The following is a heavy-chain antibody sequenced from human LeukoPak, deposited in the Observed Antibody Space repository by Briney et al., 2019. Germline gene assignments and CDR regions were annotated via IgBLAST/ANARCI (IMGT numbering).Heavy chain of an antibody. CDR1: GGSISSSSYY. D-gene: IGHD3-10*01. CDR3: ARDRGSDIDY. V-gene: IGHV4-61*02. Sequence: SETLSLTCTVSGGSISSSSYYWSWIRQPAGKGLEWIGRIYTSGSTNYNPSLKSRVTMSVDTSKNQFSLKLSSVTAADTAVYYCARDRGSDIDYWGQGTLVTVSS. J-gene: IGHJ4*02. CDR2: IYTSGST.